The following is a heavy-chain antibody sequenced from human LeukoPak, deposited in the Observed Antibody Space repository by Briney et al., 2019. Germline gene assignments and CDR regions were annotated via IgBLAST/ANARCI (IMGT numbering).Heavy chain of an antibody. CDR2: ISAYNGNT. CDR1: GYTFTSYG. J-gene: IGHJ4*02. D-gene: IGHD5-18*01. CDR3: VRDLGVDTSMIFFDY. Sequence: ASVKVSCKAYGYTFTSYGISWVRQAPGQGLEWMGWISAYNGNTKSAQKFQGRVTMTTDTSTNTAYMELRSLRSDDTAVFYCVRDLGVDTSMIFFDYWGQGTLVTVSS. V-gene: IGHV1-18*01.